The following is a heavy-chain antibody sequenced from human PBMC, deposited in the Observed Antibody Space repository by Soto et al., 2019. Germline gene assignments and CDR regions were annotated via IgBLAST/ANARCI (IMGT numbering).Heavy chain of an antibody. V-gene: IGHV3-23*01. CDR3: AKDHNYCGGDCYLH. J-gene: IGHJ4*02. D-gene: IGHD2-21*01. CDR2: ISGSGGST. CDR1: GFPFSSYA. Sequence: EVQLLESGGGLVRPGGSLTLSCAASGFPFSSYALSWFRQAPGTGLEWVSAISGSGGSTYYADSVKGRFTTSRDNSKNTLYLQMNSLRAEDTAVYYCAKDHNYCGGDCYLHWGQGTLVTVSS.